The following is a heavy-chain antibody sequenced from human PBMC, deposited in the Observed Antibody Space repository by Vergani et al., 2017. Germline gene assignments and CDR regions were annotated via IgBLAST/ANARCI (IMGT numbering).Heavy chain of an antibody. V-gene: IGHV3-30*02. D-gene: IGHD2-21*02. CDR1: GFTFSNFG. CDR2: IGKDGINT. Sequence: VQLLESGGDLVQPGGSLRLSCAASGFTFSNFGMHWIRQAPGKGLEGLAYIGKDGINTRYRDAVKGRFTVSRDNSKDILYLQMDSLRSEDTALYYCAKYLRDSTDGLPDSWGPGTLVIVSS. CDR3: AKYLRDSTDGLPDS. J-gene: IGHJ4*02.